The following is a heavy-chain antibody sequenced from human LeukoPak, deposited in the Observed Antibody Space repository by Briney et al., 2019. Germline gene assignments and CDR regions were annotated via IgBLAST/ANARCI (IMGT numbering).Heavy chain of an antibody. V-gene: IGHV3-33*01. J-gene: IGHJ4*02. CDR3: ARESGSANNPAPYYSDY. CDR2: IWYDGSNK. CDR1: GFTFSSYG. D-gene: IGHD1-26*01. Sequence: GGSLRLSCAASGFTFSSYGMHWVRQAPGKGLEWVAVIWYDGSNKYYADSVKGRFTISRDNSKNTLYLQMNSLRAEDTAVYYCARESGSANNPAPYYSDYWGQGTLVTVSS.